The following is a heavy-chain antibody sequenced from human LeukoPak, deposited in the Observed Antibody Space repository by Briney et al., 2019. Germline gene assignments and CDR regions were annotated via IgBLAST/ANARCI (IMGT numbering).Heavy chain of an antibody. CDR2: ITAGGGNT. J-gene: IGHJ4*02. D-gene: IGHD2-21*01. CDR3: AKGMYGVGGALDY. V-gene: IGHV3-23*01. CDR1: GFIFRTYG. Sequence: GGSLRLSCAASGFIFRTYGMSWVRQAPGKGLEYVSGITAGGGNTYYGDSLKGRFTISRDDSKDTLFLQMNSLRVEDTAVYYCAKGMYGVGGALDYWGRGSLATVSS.